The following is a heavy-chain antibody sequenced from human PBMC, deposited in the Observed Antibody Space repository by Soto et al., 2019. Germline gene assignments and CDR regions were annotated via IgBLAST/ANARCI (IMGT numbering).Heavy chain of an antibody. V-gene: IGHV4-61*01. CDR1: GGSVRSGSYY. D-gene: IGHD4-17*01. Sequence: SETLSLTCTVSGGSVRSGSYYWSWIRQPPGKGLEWIGYIYYSGSTNYNPSLKSRVTISIDTSKNQFSLKLSSVTAADTAVYYCARDRFYGDNYYYYYGMDVWGQGTTVTVSS. CDR3: ARDRFYGDNYYYYYGMDV. CDR2: IYYSGST. J-gene: IGHJ6*02.